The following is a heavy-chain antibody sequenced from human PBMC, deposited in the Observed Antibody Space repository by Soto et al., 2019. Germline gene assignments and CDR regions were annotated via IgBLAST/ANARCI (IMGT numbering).Heavy chain of an antibody. J-gene: IGHJ4*02. V-gene: IGHV3-33*01. CDR3: ARGTHYDFWSCLSKDFDY. Sequence: QVQLVESGGGVVQPGRSLRLSCAASGFTFSSYGMHWVRQAPGKGLEWVAVIWYDGSNKYYADSVKGRFTISRDNSKNTLYLQMNSLRAEDTAVYYCARGTHYDFWSCLSKDFDYWGQGTLVTVSS. CDR1: GFTFSSYG. CDR2: IWYDGSNK. D-gene: IGHD3-3*01.